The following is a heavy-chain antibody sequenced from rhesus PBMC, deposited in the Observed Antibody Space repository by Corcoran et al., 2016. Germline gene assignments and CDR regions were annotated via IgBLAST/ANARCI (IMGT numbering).Heavy chain of an antibody. CDR1: GGSIRSNY. V-gene: IGHV4-173*01. J-gene: IGHJ5-2*02. CDR2: FSGSSGST. Sequence: QVQLQESGPGLVKPSETLSLTCAFSGGSIRSNYWSWIRQPPGQGLDWLGRFSGSSGSTDYHTALNSRVTIATDTSKNQFSLKLSSVSAADTAVYYCARDLGPEDNSLDVWGRGLLVTVSS. CDR3: ARDLGPEDNSLDV. D-gene: IGHD3-34*01.